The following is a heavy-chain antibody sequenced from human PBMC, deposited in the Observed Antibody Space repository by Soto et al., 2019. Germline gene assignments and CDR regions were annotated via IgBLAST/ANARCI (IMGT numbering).Heavy chain of an antibody. J-gene: IGHJ5*02. D-gene: IGHD6-13*01. CDR3: AREVVRIAAAGSPGDNWFDP. CDR1: GFTFSSYW. CDR2: IKQDGSEK. V-gene: IGHV3-7*01. Sequence: EVQLVESGGGLVQPGGSLRLSCAASGFTFSSYWMSWVRQAPGKGLEWVANIKQDGSEKYYVDSVKGRFTISRDNAKNSLYLQMNSLRAEDTAVYYCAREVVRIAAAGSPGDNWFDPWGQGTLVTVSS.